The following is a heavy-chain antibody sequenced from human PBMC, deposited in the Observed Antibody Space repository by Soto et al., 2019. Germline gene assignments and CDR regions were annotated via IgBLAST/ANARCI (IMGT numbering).Heavy chain of an antibody. Sequence: PGWSLRLSCTASGFTFGDYAMSWFRQAPGKGLEWVGFIRSKAYGGTTEYAASVKGRFTISRDDSKSIAYLQVKSLKTEDTAVYYCNRARYDFWSGYPLYYYGMDVWGQGNTVTVSS. CDR3: NRARYDFWSGYPLYYYGMDV. J-gene: IGHJ6*02. CDR2: IRSKAYGGTT. D-gene: IGHD3-3*01. V-gene: IGHV3-49*03. CDR1: GFTFGDYA.